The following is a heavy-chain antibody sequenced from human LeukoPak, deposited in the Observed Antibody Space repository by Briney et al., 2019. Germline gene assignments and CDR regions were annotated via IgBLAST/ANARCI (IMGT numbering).Heavy chain of an antibody. V-gene: IGHV4-39*01. CDR1: GGSISSSSYY. CDR2: IYYSGST. Sequence: LETLSLTCTVSGGSISSSSYYWGWIRQPPGKGLEWIGSIYYSGSTYYNPSLKSRVTISVDTSKNQFSLKLSSVTAADTAVYYCARPCGNYDSSGYYGGYFDYWGQGTLVTVSS. CDR3: ARPCGNYDSSGYYGGYFDY. D-gene: IGHD3-22*01. J-gene: IGHJ4*02.